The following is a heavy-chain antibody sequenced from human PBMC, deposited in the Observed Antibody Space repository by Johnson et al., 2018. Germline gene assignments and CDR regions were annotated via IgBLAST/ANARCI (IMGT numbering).Heavy chain of an antibody. Sequence: QVQLVESGGGVVQPGRSLRLSCAASGFTFSSYGMHWVRQAPGKGLEWVAVISYDGSNKYYADSVKGRFTISRDNSKNTLYLQMNSLRAEDTAVYYCAKDVIVLMVYSGGGMDVWGQGTTVTVSS. D-gene: IGHD2-8*01. J-gene: IGHJ6*02. CDR3: AKDVIVLMVYSGGGMDV. V-gene: IGHV3-30*18. CDR1: GFTFSSYG. CDR2: ISYDGSNK.